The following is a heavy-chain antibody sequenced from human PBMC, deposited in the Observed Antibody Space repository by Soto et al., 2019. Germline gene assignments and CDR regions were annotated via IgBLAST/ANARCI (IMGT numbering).Heavy chain of an antibody. J-gene: IGHJ4*02. CDR1: GGSFSGYY. D-gene: IGHD6-19*01. CDR2: INHSGST. CDR3: ARGAVAAPFDY. Sequence: QVQLQRWGAGLLKPSETLSLTCAVYGGSFSGYYWSWIRQPPGKGLEWIGEINHSGSTNYNPSLKSRVTISVDTSKNQFSLKLSSVTAADTAVYYCARGAVAAPFDYWGQGTLVTVSS. V-gene: IGHV4-34*01.